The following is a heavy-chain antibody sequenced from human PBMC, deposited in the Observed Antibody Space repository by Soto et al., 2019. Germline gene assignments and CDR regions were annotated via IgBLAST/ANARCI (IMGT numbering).Heavy chain of an antibody. V-gene: IGHV3-7*01. J-gene: IGHJ6*03. CDR2: IKSDGSDR. CDR3: VRAYYYYVYG. CDR1: GFTFSTYF. Sequence: EVQLVASGGVLVQPGGSLRLSCAASGFTFSTYFMSWVRQAPGKGLEWVANIKSDGSDRYYVDSMEGRFTISRDNAKNSLYLQMNSLRAEYTAVYYCVRAYYYYVYGWGKGTTVTVSS.